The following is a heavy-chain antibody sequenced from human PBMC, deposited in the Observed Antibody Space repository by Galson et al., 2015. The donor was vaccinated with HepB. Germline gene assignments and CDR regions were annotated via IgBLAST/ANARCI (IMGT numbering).Heavy chain of an antibody. CDR1: GGSISSSSYY. Sequence: TLSLTCTVSGGSISSSSYYWGWIRQPPGKGLEWIGSIYYSGSTYYNPSLKSRVTISVDTSKNQFSLKLRSVTAADTAVYHCARQKGNRMPFDFWGQGTLVTVSS. V-gene: IGHV4-39*01. D-gene: IGHD2/OR15-2a*01. CDR3: ARQKGNRMPFDF. J-gene: IGHJ4*02. CDR2: IYYSGST.